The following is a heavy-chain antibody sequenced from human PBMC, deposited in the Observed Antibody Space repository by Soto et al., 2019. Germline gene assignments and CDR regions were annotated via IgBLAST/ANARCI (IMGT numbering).Heavy chain of an antibody. D-gene: IGHD2-2*01. CDR3: ARDIVLVPAAMEGYYYYYGMDV. Sequence: GASVKVSCKASGGTFSSYAISWVRQAPGQGLEWMGGIIPIFGTANYAQKFQGRVTITADESTSTAYMELSSLRSEDTAVYYCARDIVLVPAAMEGYYYYYGMDVWGQGTKVTVSS. CDR1: GGTFSSYA. CDR2: IIPIFGTA. J-gene: IGHJ6*02. V-gene: IGHV1-69*13.